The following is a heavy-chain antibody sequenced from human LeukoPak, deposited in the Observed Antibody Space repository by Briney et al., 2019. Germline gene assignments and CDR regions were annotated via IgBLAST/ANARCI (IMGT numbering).Heavy chain of an antibody. CDR3: ARASSGYIGY. D-gene: IGHD3-22*01. Sequence: ASVKVSCKASGYTFTNFDINWVRQATGQGLEWMGWMNPNSGNTGYAQKFQGRVTMTRNTSISAAYMELSSLRSEDTAVYYCARASSGYIGYWGQGTLVTVSS. CDR2: MNPNSGNT. CDR1: GYTFTNFD. J-gene: IGHJ4*02. V-gene: IGHV1-8*01.